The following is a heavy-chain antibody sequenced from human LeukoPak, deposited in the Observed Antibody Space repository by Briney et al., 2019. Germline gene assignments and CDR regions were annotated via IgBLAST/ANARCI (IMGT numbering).Heavy chain of an antibody. V-gene: IGHV3-43*01. CDR1: GFTFDDYT. D-gene: IGHD3-22*01. CDR3: AKGESGYDSSGLSDY. J-gene: IGHJ4*02. CDR2: ISWDGGST. Sequence: GGSLRLSCAASGFTFDDYTMHWVRQAPGKGLEWVSLISWDGGSTYYADSVKGRFTISRDNSKNSLYLQMNSLRTEDTALYYCAKGESGYDSSGLSDYWGQGTLVTVSS.